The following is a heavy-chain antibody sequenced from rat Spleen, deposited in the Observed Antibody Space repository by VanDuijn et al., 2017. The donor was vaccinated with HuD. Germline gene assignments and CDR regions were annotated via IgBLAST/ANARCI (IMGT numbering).Heavy chain of an antibody. CDR1: GFTFSDFG. CDR2: INPSGGST. Sequence: EVQLVESGGGLVQPGRSLKLSCAASGFTFSDFGMAWVRQAPTKGLEWVTSINPSGGSTYYRDSVKGRFTISRDNAKSTLYLQMDSLRSEDTATYYCATSPYYWYFDFWGPGTMVTVSS. CDR3: ATSPYYWYFDF. V-gene: IGHV5-19*01. J-gene: IGHJ1*01.